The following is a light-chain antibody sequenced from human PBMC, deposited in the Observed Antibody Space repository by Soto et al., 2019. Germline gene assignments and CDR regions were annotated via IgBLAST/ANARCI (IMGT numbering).Light chain of an antibody. CDR3: QQYNSTPPT. CDR1: QSVLYSSNNKNY. CDR2: WAS. V-gene: IGKV4-1*01. Sequence: DIVMTQSPDSLAVSLGERATINCKSSQSVLYSSNNKNYLDWYQQKPGQPPKLLIYWASTRESGVPDRFSGRGSGTDFTLTISTLQAEDVAFYYCQQYNSTPPTFGQGTKVEIK. J-gene: IGKJ1*01.